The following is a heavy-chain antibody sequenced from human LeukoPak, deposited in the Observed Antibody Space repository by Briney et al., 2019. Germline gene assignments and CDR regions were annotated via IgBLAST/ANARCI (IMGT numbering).Heavy chain of an antibody. CDR1: GYTFTGYY. CDR3: ARETVPAIAAPRGLNY. J-gene: IGHJ4*02. CDR2: INPNSGDT. V-gene: IGHV1-2*02. D-gene: IGHD6-13*01. Sequence: ASVKVSCKASGYTFTGYYMHWVRQAPGQGLKWMGWINPNSGDTNYAQKFQGRVTMTRDTSISTAYMELSRLRSDDTAVYYCARETVPAIAAPRGLNYWGQGTLVTVSS.